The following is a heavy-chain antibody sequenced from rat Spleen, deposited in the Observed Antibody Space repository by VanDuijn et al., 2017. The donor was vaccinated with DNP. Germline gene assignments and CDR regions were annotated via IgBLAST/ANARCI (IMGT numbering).Heavy chain of an antibody. Sequence: EVQLVESGGGLVQPGRSLKLSCAASGFTFSDHNMAWVRQAPKKGLEWVATISYDGSDTYYRDSVKGRFTMSRDNAQSTLYLQINSLRSEDTATYYCARHRTIMPYYYVMDAWGQGASVTVSS. CDR2: ISYDGSDT. CDR3: ARHRTIMPYYYVMDA. CDR1: GFTFSDHN. D-gene: IGHD1-12*01. V-gene: IGHV5-7*01. J-gene: IGHJ4*01.